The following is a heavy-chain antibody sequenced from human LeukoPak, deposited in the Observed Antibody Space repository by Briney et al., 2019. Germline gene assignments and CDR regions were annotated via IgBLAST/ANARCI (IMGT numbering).Heavy chain of an antibody. CDR2: IYYSGST. D-gene: IGHD3-10*01. CDR3: ARPWMYYYGSGSYYAFDI. V-gene: IGHV4-39*01. J-gene: IGHJ3*02. Sequence: PSETLSLTCTVSGGSISSSSYYWGWIRQPPGKGLEWIGSIYYSGSTYYNPSLKSRVTISVDTSKNQFSLKLSSVTAADTAVYYCARPWMYYYGSGSYYAFDIWGQGTMVTVSS. CDR1: GGSISSSSYY.